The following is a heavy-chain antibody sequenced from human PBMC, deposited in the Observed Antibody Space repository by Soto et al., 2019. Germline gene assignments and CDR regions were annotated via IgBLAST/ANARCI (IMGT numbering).Heavy chain of an antibody. D-gene: IGHD4-17*01. Sequence: PXGSLRLCCAASGFSLSTYRMAWVRQTPGKGLAWVSGLSGGGSNTFYADSVQGRFTISVDNSKNTVYLQMNSLRVEDTAVYYCARWDGYGDVWGQGTLVTVSS. CDR2: LSGGGSNT. CDR1: GFSLSTYR. CDR3: ARWDGYGDV. V-gene: IGHV3-23*01. J-gene: IGHJ4*02.